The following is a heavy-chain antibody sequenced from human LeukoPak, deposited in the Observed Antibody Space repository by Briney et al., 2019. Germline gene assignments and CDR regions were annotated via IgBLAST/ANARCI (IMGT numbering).Heavy chain of an antibody. J-gene: IGHJ3*02. V-gene: IGHV3-23*01. CDR2: ISGSGGTI. Sequence: GGSLRLSCAASGFTFSSYAMSWVRQAPGKGLEWVSAISGSGGTIYYADSVKGRFTISRDNAKKSMHLQMNSLRAEDTAVYYCTRLNIWGQGTMVTVSS. CDR3: TRLNI. CDR1: GFTFSSYA.